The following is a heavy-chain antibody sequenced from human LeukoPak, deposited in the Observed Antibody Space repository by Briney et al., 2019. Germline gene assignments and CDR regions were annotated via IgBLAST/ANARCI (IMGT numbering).Heavy chain of an antibody. V-gene: IGHV3-66*01. CDR2: IYSGGST. Sequence: PGGSLRLSCAASGFTVSTKYLSWVRQAPGKGLEWVSVIYSGGSTYYADSVKGRFTISRDNSKNTLYLQMNSLRAEDTAVYYCAREFKSIAAAGRSFDYWGQGTLVTVSS. CDR1: GFTVSTKY. CDR3: AREFKSIAAAGRSFDY. D-gene: IGHD6-13*01. J-gene: IGHJ4*02.